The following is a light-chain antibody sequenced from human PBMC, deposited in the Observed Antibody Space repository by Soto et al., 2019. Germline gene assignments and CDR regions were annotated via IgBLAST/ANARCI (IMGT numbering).Light chain of an antibody. CDR3: SSFTSGSTLLYV. CDR1: SSDVGYYNY. CDR2: EVN. V-gene: IGLV2-14*01. Sequence: QSALTQPASVSGSPGQSITISCTGTSSDVGYYNYVSWYRQHPGKAPRLMIYEVNNRPSGVSNRFSGSKSGNTASLTISGLQAEDEADYYCSSFTSGSTLLYVFGTGTNVTV. J-gene: IGLJ1*01.